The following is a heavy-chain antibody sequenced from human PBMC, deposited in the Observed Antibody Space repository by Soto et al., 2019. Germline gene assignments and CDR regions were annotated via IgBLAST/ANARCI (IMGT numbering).Heavy chain of an antibody. J-gene: IGHJ4*02. Sequence: QVQRVESGGGVVQPGRSLRLSCAASGFTFSSYGMHWVRQAPGKGLEWVAVIWYDGSNKYYADSVKGRFTISRDNSKNTLYLQMNSLRAEDTAVYYCARDQLYSSSWSDYWGQGTLVTVSS. CDR3: ARDQLYSSSWSDY. V-gene: IGHV3-33*01. CDR2: IWYDGSNK. D-gene: IGHD6-13*01. CDR1: GFTFSSYG.